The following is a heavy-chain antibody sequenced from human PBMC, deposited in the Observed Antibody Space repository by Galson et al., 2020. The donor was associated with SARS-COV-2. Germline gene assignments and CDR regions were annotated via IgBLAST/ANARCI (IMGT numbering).Heavy chain of an antibody. CDR3: ARVGTQAVAGTASAAFDI. D-gene: IGHD6-19*01. V-gene: IGHV3-23*01. CDR2: ISGTGVST. CDR1: GFTFSSHA. J-gene: IGHJ3*02. Sequence: GGSLRLSCAASGFTFSSHAMSWVRQAPGKGLEWVSTISGTGVSTSYADSVKGRFTISRDNSKNTLYLQMNSLRAEDRAVYYCARVGTQAVAGTASAAFDIWGQGTMVTVSS.